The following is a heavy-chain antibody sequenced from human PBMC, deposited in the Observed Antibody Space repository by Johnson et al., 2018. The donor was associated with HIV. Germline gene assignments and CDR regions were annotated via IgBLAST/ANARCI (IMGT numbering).Heavy chain of an antibody. Sequence: QVQLVESGGGLVQPGGSLRLSCAASGFTFSSYAMHWVRQAPGKGLEWVAFISYDGSNKYYADSVKGRFTISRDNANNSLYLQINSLRAEDTAVYYWARTPKLGGAFGAFDIWGQGTMVTVSS. J-gene: IGHJ3*02. CDR3: ARTPKLGGAFGAFDI. V-gene: IGHV3-30-3*01. CDR1: GFTFSSYA. D-gene: IGHD7-27*01. CDR2: ISYDGSNK.